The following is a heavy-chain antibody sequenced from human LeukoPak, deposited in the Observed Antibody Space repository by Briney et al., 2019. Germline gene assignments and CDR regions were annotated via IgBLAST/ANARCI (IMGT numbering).Heavy chain of an antibody. D-gene: IGHD2-15*01. V-gene: IGHV4-39*07. J-gene: IGHJ4*02. CDR3: ARDFFWGYCSGGSCYKTNFDY. CDR1: GGSISSSSYY. CDR2: IDYSGST. Sequence: PSETLSLTGTVSGGSISSSSYYWGWIRQPPGKGLEWIGSIDYSGSTYYNPSLKSRVTISVDTSKNQFSLKRSSVTAADTAVYYCARDFFWGYCSGGSCYKTNFDYWGQGTLVTVSS.